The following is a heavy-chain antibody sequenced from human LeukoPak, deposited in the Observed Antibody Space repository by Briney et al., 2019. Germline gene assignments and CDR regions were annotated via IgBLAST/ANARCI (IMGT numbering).Heavy chain of an antibody. V-gene: IGHV1-2*02. CDR1: GYTFTGYY. J-gene: IGHJ4*02. CDR3: ARDLTATMKIDY. Sequence: ASAKVSCKASGYTFTGYYMHWVRQAPGQGLEWMGWINPNSGGTNYAQKFQGRVTMTRDTSISTAYMELSRLRSDDTAVYYCARDLTATMKIDYWGQGTLVTVSS. D-gene: IGHD5-12*01. CDR2: INPNSGGT.